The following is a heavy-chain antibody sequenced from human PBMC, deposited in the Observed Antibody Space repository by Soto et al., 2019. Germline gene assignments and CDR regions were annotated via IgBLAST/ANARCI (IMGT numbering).Heavy chain of an antibody. CDR3: ARDSGSYLH. CDR2: ISSSGSTI. Sequence: GGSLRLSSAASGFTFSSYEMNWVRQAPGKGLEWVSYISSSGSTIYYADSVKGRFTISRDNAKNSLYLQMNSLRAEDTAVYYCARDSGSYLHWGQGTLVTVSS. J-gene: IGHJ4*02. D-gene: IGHD1-26*01. V-gene: IGHV3-48*03. CDR1: GFTFSSYE.